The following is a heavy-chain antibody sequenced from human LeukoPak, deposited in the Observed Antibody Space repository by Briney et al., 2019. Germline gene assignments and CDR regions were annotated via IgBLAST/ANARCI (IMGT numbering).Heavy chain of an antibody. CDR3: ARLDDHDAFDI. V-gene: IGHV4-4*09. J-gene: IGHJ3*02. D-gene: IGHD1-1*01. CDR1: GGSISSYC. CDR2: IYTSGST. Sequence: PSETLSLTCTVSGGSISSYCWSWIRQPPGKGLEWIGYIYTSGSTNYNPSLKSRVTISVDTSKNQFSLKLGSVTAADTAVYYCARLDDHDAFDIWGQGTMVTVSS.